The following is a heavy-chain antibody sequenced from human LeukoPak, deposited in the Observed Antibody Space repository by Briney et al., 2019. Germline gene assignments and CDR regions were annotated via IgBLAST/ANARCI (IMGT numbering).Heavy chain of an antibody. CDR1: GGSISSYY. CDR2: IYYSGST. V-gene: IGHV4-59*01. CDR3: ARTYCSGGSCLGEGDWFDP. Sequence: PSETLSLTCTVSGGSISSYYWSWIRQPPGKGLEWIGYIYYSGSTNYNPSLKSRVTISVDTSKNQFSLKLSSVTAADTTVYYCARTYCSGGSCLGEGDWFDPWGQGTLVTVSS. J-gene: IGHJ5*02. D-gene: IGHD2-15*01.